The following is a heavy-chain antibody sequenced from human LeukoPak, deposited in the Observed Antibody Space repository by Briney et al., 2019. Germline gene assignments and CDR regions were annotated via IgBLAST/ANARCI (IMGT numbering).Heavy chain of an antibody. CDR1: GFTFSSYA. D-gene: IGHD3-10*01. CDR3: AWEVRGAHPRQFDY. CDR2: ISYDGSNK. Sequence: PGGSLRLSCAASGFTFSSYAMHWVRQAPGKGLEWVEVISYDGSNKYYADSVKGRFTISRDNSKNTLYLQMNSLRAEDTAVYYCAWEVRGAHPRQFDYWGQGTLVTVSS. J-gene: IGHJ4*02. V-gene: IGHV3-30*04.